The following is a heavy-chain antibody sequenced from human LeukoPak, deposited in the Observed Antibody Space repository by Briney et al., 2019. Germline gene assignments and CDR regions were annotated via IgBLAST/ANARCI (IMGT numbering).Heavy chain of an antibody. CDR1: GFAFSTYG. CDR2: ISYDGSKK. Sequence: PGRSLRLSLAASGFAFSTYGIHRVRQAPGKGPEGVARISYDGSKKYYADSVKGRFTISRDNSESTLYLQMNSLRPEDTAAYHCAKGRQQWWTFDVLDIWGQGTVVTVSS. V-gene: IGHV3-30*18. CDR3: AKGRQQWWTFDVLDI. D-gene: IGHD5-18*01. J-gene: IGHJ3*02.